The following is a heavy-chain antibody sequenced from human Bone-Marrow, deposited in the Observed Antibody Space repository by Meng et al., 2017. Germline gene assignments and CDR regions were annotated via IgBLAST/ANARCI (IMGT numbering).Heavy chain of an antibody. J-gene: IGHJ4*02. CDR2: ISYDGSNK. V-gene: IGHV3-30*04. CDR3: ARGRYNFDY. D-gene: IGHD1-1*01. CDR1: GFTFSSYA. Sequence: GGSLRLSCAASGFTFSSYAMHWVRQAPGKGLEWVAVISYDGSNKYYADSVKGRFTISRDNAKNSLYLQMNSLRAEDTAVYYCARGRYNFDYWGQGTLVTVSS.